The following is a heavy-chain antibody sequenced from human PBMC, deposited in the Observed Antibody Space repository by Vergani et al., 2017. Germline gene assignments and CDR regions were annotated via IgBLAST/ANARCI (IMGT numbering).Heavy chain of an antibody. CDR2: IKSDGSIT. D-gene: IGHD2-2*02. J-gene: IGHJ5*02. CDR3: ARGQAGYQVLYRAYFDP. V-gene: IGHV3-74*03. Sequence: DVHLAESGGGFFQPGGSLRLSCSASGFSFNSYWMHWVRQVPGKGLLWVSRIKSDGSITAYADSVKGRFTISRDNAQNTLYLQMKSLRAEDTAVYYCARGQAGYQVLYRAYFDPWGQGTLVTVSS. CDR1: GFSFNSYW.